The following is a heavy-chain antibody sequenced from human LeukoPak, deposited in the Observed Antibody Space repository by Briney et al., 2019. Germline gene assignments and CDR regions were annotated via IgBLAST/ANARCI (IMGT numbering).Heavy chain of an antibody. V-gene: IGHV4-4*02. CDR3: ASQQQLVLLDWFDP. CDR2: VYHSGTT. J-gene: IGHJ5*02. D-gene: IGHD6-13*01. CDR1: GGSISSSYW. Sequence: SGTPSLTCAVSGGSISSSYWWSWVRQPPGKGLEWIGEVYHSGTTNYYPSLKSRVTISIEKSKNQFSLKLRSVTAADTAVYYCASQQQLVLLDWFDPWGQGTLVTVSS.